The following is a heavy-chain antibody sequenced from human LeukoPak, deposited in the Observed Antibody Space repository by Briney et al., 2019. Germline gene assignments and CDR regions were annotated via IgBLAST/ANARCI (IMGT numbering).Heavy chain of an antibody. CDR3: AREPAGGTFDI. D-gene: IGHD3-10*01. CDR2: INHSGST. CDR1: GGSFSGYY. Sequence: PSETLSLTCAVYGGSFSGYYWSWIRQPPGKGLEWIGEINHSGSTNYNPSLKSRVTISVDTSKNQFSLKLSSVTAADTAVYYCAREPAGGTFDIWGQGTMVTVSS. J-gene: IGHJ3*02. V-gene: IGHV4-34*01.